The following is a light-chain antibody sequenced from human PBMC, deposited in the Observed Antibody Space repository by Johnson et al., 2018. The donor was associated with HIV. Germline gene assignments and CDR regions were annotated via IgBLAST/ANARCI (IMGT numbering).Light chain of an antibody. CDR2: DNN. Sequence: QSVLTQPPSVSAAPGQKVTISCSGSSSNIGNNYVSWYQQLPGTAPKLLIYDNNKQPSGIPDRFSGSQSGPSAALGITGSQTGDEADYYCGTWDSSLSAPGVFGTGTKFTVL. CDR1: SSNIGNNY. J-gene: IGLJ1*01. V-gene: IGLV1-51*01. CDR3: GTWDSSLSAPGV.